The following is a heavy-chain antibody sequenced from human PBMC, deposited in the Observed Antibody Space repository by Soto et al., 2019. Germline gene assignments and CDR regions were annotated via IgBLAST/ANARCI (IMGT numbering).Heavy chain of an antibody. D-gene: IGHD6-19*01. V-gene: IGHV2-5*02. CDR3: AYGGGSGWLSYFDY. Sequence: SGPTLVNPTQTLTLTCTFSGFSLSTSGVGVGWIRQPPGKALEWLALIYWDDDKRYSPSLKSSLTITRDTSKNQVVLTMTNLDPLDTATYYCAYGGGSGWLSYFDYWGQ. CDR2: IYWDDDK. CDR1: GFSLSTSGVG. J-gene: IGHJ4*02.